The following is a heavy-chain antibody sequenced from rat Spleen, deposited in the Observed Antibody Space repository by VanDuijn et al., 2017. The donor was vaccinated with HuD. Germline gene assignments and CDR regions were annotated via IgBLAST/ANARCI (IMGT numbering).Heavy chain of an antibody. D-gene: IGHD1-4*01. J-gene: IGHJ2*01. CDR1: GFTFSNYD. CDR2: ISTSGGST. V-gene: IGHV5-25*01. CDR3: ARARGGYNYY. Sequence: EVQLVESGGGLVQPGRSLKLSCAASGFTFSNYDMAWVRQAPTKGLEWVASISTSGGSTYYRDSVKGRFTVSRDNAKSTLYLQMDSLRSEDTATYYCARARGGYNYYWGQGVMVTVSS.